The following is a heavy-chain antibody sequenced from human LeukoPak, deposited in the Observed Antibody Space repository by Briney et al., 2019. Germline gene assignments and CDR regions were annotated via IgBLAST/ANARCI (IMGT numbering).Heavy chain of an antibody. Sequence: ASVKVSCKASGYTFTGYYMHWVRQAPGQGLEWMGWINPNSGGTNYAQKFQGWVTMTRDTSISTAYMELSRLRSDDTAVYYCARDFTSIDCSSTSCYEGRLDYWGQGTLVTVSS. CDR3: ARDFTSIDCSSTSCYEGRLDY. D-gene: IGHD2-2*01. V-gene: IGHV1-2*04. CDR2: INPNSGGT. CDR1: GYTFTGYY. J-gene: IGHJ4*02.